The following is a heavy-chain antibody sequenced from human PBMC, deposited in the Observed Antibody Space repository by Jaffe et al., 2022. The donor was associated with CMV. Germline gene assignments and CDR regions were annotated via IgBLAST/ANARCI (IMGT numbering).Heavy chain of an antibody. CDR1: GGTFSSYA. V-gene: IGHV1-69*09. CDR2: IIPILGIA. Sequence: QVQLVQSGAEVKKPGSSVKVSCKASGGTFSSYAISWVRQAPGQGLEWMGRIIPILGIANYAQKFQGRVTITADKSTSTAYMELSSLRSEDTAVYYCARDRVDPKYYYDSSGYYYFDYWGQGTLVTVSS. D-gene: IGHD3-22*01. J-gene: IGHJ4*02. CDR3: ARDRVDPKYYYDSSGYYYFDY.